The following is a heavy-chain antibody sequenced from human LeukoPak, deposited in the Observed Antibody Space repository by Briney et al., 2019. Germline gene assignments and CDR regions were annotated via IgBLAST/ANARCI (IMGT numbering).Heavy chain of an antibody. CDR3: AKARAVVVVAAKYFDY. D-gene: IGHD2-15*01. CDR2: ISGSGGST. J-gene: IGHJ4*02. CDR1: GFTFSSYA. V-gene: IGHV3-23*01. Sequence: GGSLRLSCAASGFTFSSYAMSWVRQAPGKGLEGVSAISGSGGSTYYADSVKGRFTIYRDNSKNKLYLQMNSLRAEDTAVYYCAKARAVVVVAAKYFDYWGQGTLVTVSS.